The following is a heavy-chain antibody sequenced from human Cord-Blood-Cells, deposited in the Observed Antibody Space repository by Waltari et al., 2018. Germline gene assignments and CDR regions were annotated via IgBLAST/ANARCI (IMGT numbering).Heavy chain of an antibody. J-gene: IGHJ6*03. D-gene: IGHD3-9*01. V-gene: IGHV3-49*03. CDR1: GFTFGDYA. Sequence: EVQLVESGGGLVQPGRSLRLSCTASGFTFGDYAMSWFRPAPGKGLEWVGFIRSKAYGGTTEYAASVKGRFTISRDDSKSIAYLQMNSLKTEDTAVYYCTRDREADYDILTGYYYYYYYMDVWGKGTTVTVSS. CDR2: IRSKAYGGTT. CDR3: TRDREADYDILTGYYYYYYYMDV.